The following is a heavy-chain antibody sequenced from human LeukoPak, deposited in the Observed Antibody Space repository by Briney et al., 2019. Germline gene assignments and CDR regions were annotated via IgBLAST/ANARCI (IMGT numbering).Heavy chain of an antibody. Sequence: PGGSLRLSCAVSGFAFTTYGMHWVRQAPGKGLEWVAVIWYDGNSIYYADSVKGRSTISRDNSKNTLYLQMNSLRAEDTAVYYCLRDPYEAYWGQGTLVTVSS. D-gene: IGHD5-12*01. CDR1: GFAFTTYG. V-gene: IGHV3-33*01. J-gene: IGHJ4*02. CDR3: LRDPYEAY. CDR2: IWYDGNSI.